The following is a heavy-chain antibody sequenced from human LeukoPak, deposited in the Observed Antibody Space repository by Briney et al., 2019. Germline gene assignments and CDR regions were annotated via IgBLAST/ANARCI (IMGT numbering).Heavy chain of an antibody. V-gene: IGHV1-69*04. CDR3: ARALQYDAFDI. J-gene: IGHJ3*02. CDR1: GGTFSSYA. D-gene: IGHD4-4*01. CDR2: IIPILGIA. Sequence: ASVKVSCKASGGTFSSYAISWVRQAPGQGLEWMGRIIPILGIANYAQKFQGRVTITADKSTSTAYMELSSLRSEDTAAYYCARALQYDAFDIWGQGTMVTVSS.